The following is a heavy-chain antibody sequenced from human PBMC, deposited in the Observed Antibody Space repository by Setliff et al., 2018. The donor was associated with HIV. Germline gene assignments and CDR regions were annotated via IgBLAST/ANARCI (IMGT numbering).Heavy chain of an antibody. J-gene: IGHJ3*02. CDR2: ISYNGIT. V-gene: IGHV4-59*08. CDR1: GGSMRNYY. CDR3: ARHRPWEVDVFDI. Sequence: ETLSLTCSVSGGSMRNYYWSWIRQPPRKGLEWVGYISYNGITTYNPSLKSRVTISVDTSKNQFSLKLTSVTAADTAAYYCARHRPWEVDVFDIWGQGTMVTVSS. D-gene: IGHD1-26*01.